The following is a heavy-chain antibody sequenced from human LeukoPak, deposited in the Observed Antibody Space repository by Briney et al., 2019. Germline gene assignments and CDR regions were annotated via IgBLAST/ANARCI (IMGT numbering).Heavy chain of an antibody. J-gene: IGHJ4*02. Sequence: PSETLSLTCTVSGGSISGSSYYWGWIRQPPGKGLEWIGSVYYSGSTYYNASLKSRLTISVGTSKNQFSLKLSSVTAADTAVYYCARLAGYSYGYGDYWGQGTLVTVSS. CDR1: GGSISGSSYY. CDR2: VYYSGST. D-gene: IGHD5-18*01. CDR3: ARLAGYSYGYGDY. V-gene: IGHV4-39*01.